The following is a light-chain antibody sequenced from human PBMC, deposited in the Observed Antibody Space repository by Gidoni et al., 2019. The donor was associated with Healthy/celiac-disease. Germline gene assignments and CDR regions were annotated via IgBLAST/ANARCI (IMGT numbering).Light chain of an antibody. CDR3: QQSYSTVWT. Sequence: DIQLTQSPSSLSASVGDRVTITCRASQSISSYLNWYQQTPGNAPKLLIYAASSLQSGVPSRFSGSGSGTDFTLTISSLQPEDFATYYCQQSYSTVWTFGQGTKVEIK. CDR1: QSISSY. CDR2: AAS. V-gene: IGKV1-39*01. J-gene: IGKJ1*01.